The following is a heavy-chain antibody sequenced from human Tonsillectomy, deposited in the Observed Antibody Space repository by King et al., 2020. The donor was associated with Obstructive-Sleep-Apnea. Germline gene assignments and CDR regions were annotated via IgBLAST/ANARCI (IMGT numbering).Heavy chain of an antibody. Sequence: VQLVESGAEVKKPGESLKISCEVSGYTFTSYWIGWVRQMPGKGLEWMGIIYPGDSDTRYSPSFQGQVTISADKSIRTAYLQWSSLKASDTAMYYCARLYGDSSAYNDYWGQGTLVTVSS. CDR1: GYTFTSYW. CDR2: IYPGDSDT. D-gene: IGHD3-22*01. V-gene: IGHV5-51*01. CDR3: ARLYGDSSAYNDY. J-gene: IGHJ4*02.